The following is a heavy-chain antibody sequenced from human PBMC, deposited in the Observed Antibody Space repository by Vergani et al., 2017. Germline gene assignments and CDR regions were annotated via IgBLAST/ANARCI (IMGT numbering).Heavy chain of an antibody. CDR3: ARETIVVVPAAMNYYYYYMDV. Sequence: QVQLVQSGAEVKKPGSSVKVSCKASGGTFSSYAISWVRQAPGQGLEWMGRIIPILGTANYAQKFQGRVTITADESTSTAYMELSRLRSEDTAVYYCARETIVVVPAAMNYYYYYMDVWGKGTTVTVSS. CDR1: GGTFSSYA. D-gene: IGHD2-2*01. CDR2: IIPILGTA. J-gene: IGHJ6*03. V-gene: IGHV1-69*11.